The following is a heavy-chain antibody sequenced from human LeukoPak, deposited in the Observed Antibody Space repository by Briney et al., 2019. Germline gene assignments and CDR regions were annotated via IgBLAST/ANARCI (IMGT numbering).Heavy chain of an antibody. CDR3: AREITLQSASYYRYFDL. CDR2: ISYDGKST. D-gene: IGHD3-16*01. CDR1: GFTFSSYA. Sequence: GGSLRLSCAASGFTFSSYAMHWVRQAPGKGLDYVAVISYDGKSTYHADSVKGRFTNSRDNSKDTLYLQMNSLRTEDTAVYYCAREITLQSASYYRYFDLWGRGTLVTVSS. J-gene: IGHJ2*01. V-gene: IGHV3-30*04.